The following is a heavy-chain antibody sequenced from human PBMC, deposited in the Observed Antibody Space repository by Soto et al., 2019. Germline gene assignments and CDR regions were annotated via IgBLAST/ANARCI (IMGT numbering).Heavy chain of an antibody. CDR3: ARREYYFDY. Sequence: NPSETLSLTCAVSGYSISSGYYWGWIRQPPGKGLEWIGSIYHSGSTYYNPSLKSRVTISVDTSKNQFSLKLSSVTAADTAVYYCARREYYFDYWGQGTLVTVSS. V-gene: IGHV4-38-2*01. CDR1: GYSISSGYY. CDR2: IYHSGST. J-gene: IGHJ4*02.